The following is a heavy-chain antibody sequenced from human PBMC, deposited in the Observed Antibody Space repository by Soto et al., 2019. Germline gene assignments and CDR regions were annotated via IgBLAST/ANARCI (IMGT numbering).Heavy chain of an antibody. J-gene: IGHJ4*02. CDR3: ARVGGGPAVDYVH. D-gene: IGHD2-2*01. Sequence: GNIYYNPSLKSRVSISIHTSENHFSLRLSSVTAADTAVYYCARVGGGPAVDYVHWGQGTLVTVAS. V-gene: IGHV4-31*02. CDR2: GNI.